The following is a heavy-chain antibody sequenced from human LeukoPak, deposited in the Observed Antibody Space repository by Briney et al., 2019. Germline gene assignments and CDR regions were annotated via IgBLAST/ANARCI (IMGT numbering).Heavy chain of an antibody. CDR1: GGSISSGGYY. CDR2: IYYSGST. Sequence: PSETLSLTCTVSGGSISSGGYYWSWIRQHPGKGLEWIGYIYYSGSTYYNPSLKSRVTISVDTPKNQFSLKLSSVTAADTAVYYCARVAALGDYFDYWGQGTLVTVSS. D-gene: IGHD3-16*01. J-gene: IGHJ4*02. CDR3: ARVAALGDYFDY. V-gene: IGHV4-31*03.